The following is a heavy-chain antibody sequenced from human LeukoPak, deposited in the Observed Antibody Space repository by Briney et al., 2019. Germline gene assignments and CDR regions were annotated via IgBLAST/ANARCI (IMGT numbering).Heavy chain of an antibody. J-gene: IGHJ4*02. CDR2: ISSSGSTI. V-gene: IGHV3-11*01. Sequence: GGSLRLSCAASGFTFSDYYMSWIRQAPGKGLEWVSYISSSGSTIYYADSVKGRFTISRDNAKNSLYLQMNSLRAEDTAVYYRARRHVDTAMAFDYWGQGTLVTVSS. CDR1: GFTFSDYY. D-gene: IGHD5-18*01. CDR3: ARRHVDTAMAFDY.